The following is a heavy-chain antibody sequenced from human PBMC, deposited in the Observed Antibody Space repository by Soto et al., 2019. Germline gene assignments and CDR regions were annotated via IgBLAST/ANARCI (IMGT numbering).Heavy chain of an antibody. Sequence: GGSLRLSCTTSGFTFGDYALGWFRQAPGKGLEWVSFIRARAYGGATAYAASVRGRFTISRDDSRNIAFLQMDSLITEDTGVYYCSKDLISRVAAFDSWGQGTPVTVSS. CDR3: SKDLISRVAAFDS. CDR1: GFTFGDYA. J-gene: IGHJ4*02. V-gene: IGHV3-49*03. CDR2: IRARAYGGAT. D-gene: IGHD6-19*01.